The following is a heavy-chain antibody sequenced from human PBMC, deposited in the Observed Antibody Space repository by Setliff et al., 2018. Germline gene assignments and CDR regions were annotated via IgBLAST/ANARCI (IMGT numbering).Heavy chain of an antibody. Sequence: GESLRLSCSASGFTFSSYAMTWVRQAPGKGLAWVSSISGSGRTTYYAASVKGRLTISRDNSRNTLFLQMNSLRADDPAVYFWVNARMVTTWGRAYWGQGTLVTVSS. CDR1: GFTFSSYA. CDR2: ISGSGRTT. CDR3: VNARMVTTWGRAY. J-gene: IGHJ4*02. V-gene: IGHV3-23*01. D-gene: IGHD4-17*01.